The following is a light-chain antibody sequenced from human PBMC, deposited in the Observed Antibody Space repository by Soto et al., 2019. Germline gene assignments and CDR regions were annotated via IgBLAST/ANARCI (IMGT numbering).Light chain of an antibody. V-gene: IGLV2-14*01. CDR2: DVS. CDR1: SSDVGGYNY. Sequence: QSVLTQPASVSGSPGHSITISCTGTSSDVGGYNYVSWYQQHPGKAPKFMIYDVSNRPSGVSTRFSGSKSGNTASLTISGLQAEDEGDYYCNSYTTSNTRQIVFGTGTKVTVL. CDR3: NSYTTSNTRQIV. J-gene: IGLJ1*01.